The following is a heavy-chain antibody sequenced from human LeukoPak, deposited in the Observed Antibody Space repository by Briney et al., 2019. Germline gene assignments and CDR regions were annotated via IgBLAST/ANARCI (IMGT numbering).Heavy chain of an antibody. V-gene: IGHV1-8*01. CDR2: MNPNSGST. CDR3: ARGPNKSDGGNSGSAWFDP. J-gene: IGHJ5*02. Sequence: ASVKVSCKASGYTFTTYDINWVRQATGQGLEWMGWMNPNSGSTGYAQKFQGRVTMTRNTSISTAYMELSSLRSEDTAVYYCARGPNKSDGGNSGSAWFDPWGRGTLVTVSS. CDR1: GYTFTTYD. D-gene: IGHD4-23*01.